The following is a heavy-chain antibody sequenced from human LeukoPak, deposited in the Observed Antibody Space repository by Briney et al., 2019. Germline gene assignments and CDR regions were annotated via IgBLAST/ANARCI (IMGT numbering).Heavy chain of an antibody. Sequence: SVKVSCKASGGTFSSYAISWVRRAPGQGLEWMGRIIPIFGTANYAQKFQGRVTITTDESTSTAYMELSSLRSEDTAVYYCARDPSYGRQWLGNWFDPWGQGTQVTVSS. J-gene: IGHJ5*02. D-gene: IGHD6-19*01. CDR3: ARDPSYGRQWLGNWFDP. V-gene: IGHV1-69*05. CDR1: GGTFSSYA. CDR2: IIPIFGTA.